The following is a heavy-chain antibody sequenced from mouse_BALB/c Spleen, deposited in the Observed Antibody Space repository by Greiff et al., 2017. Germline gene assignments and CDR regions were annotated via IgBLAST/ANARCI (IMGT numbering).Heavy chain of an antibody. Sequence: LQESGPGLVQPSQSLSITCTVSGFSLTSYGVHWVRQSPGKGLEWLGVIWSGGSTDYNAAFISRLSISKDNSKSQVFFKMNSLQANDTAIYYCGYDYDGGYAMDYWGQGTSVTVSS. CDR2: IWSGGST. D-gene: IGHD2-4*01. J-gene: IGHJ4*01. CDR3: GYDYDGGYAMDY. CDR1: GFSLTSYG. V-gene: IGHV2-2*02.